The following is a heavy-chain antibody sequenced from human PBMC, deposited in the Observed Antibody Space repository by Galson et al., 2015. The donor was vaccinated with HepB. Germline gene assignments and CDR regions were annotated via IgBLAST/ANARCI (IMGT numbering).Heavy chain of an antibody. J-gene: IGHJ4*02. Sequence: SLRLSCAASGFTFSNAWMSWVRQAPGKGLEWVCRIKSKTDGGTTDYAAPVKGRFTISRDDSKNTLYLQMNSLKTEDTAVYYCTTEYLKPYYYDSSGYYGDYWGQGTLVTVSS. CDR1: GFTFSNAW. CDR2: IKSKTDGGTT. CDR3: TTEYLKPYYYDSSGYYGDY. V-gene: IGHV3-15*01. D-gene: IGHD3-22*01.